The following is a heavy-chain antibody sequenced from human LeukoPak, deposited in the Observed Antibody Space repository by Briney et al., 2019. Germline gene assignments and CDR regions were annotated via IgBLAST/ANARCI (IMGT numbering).Heavy chain of an antibody. CDR3: AKEWGVDYGLRY. J-gene: IGHJ4*02. CDR2: ISKDGSTS. Sequence: GGSLRLSCEASGFTFSNHWMHWVRQAPGKGLVWVSVISKDGSTSIYADSVRGRLTISRDNAKNTLYLQMNSLRADDTAVYYCAKEWGVDYGLRYWGQGTLVTVSS. D-gene: IGHD4-17*01. CDR1: GFTFSNHW. V-gene: IGHV3-74*01.